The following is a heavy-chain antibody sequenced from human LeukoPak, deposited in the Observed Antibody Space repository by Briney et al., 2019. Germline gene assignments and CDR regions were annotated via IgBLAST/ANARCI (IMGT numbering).Heavy chain of an antibody. D-gene: IGHD3-22*01. Sequence: PSETLSLTCTVSGGSIRSYYWTWIRQPPGKGLESIGYIYDSGSTNYNPSLKSRVTISVDTSKNQFSLKLSSVTAADTAVYYCARAWYYYDSSGYYPFDYWGQGTLVTVSS. CDR3: ARAWYYYDSSGYYPFDY. J-gene: IGHJ4*02. CDR1: GGSIRSYY. CDR2: IYDSGST. V-gene: IGHV4-59*12.